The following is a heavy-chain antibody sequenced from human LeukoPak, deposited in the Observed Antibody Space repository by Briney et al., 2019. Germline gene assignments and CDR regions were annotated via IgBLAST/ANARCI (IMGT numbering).Heavy chain of an antibody. Sequence: GRSLRLSCAASGFTFSSYAMHWVRQAPGKGLEWVAVISYDGSNKYYADSVKGRFTISRDNSKNTLYLQMNSLRAEDTAVYYCARELLYYDILTGNPPRSDGMDVWGQGTTVTVSS. CDR3: ARELLYYDILTGNPPRSDGMDV. J-gene: IGHJ6*02. CDR1: GFTFSSYA. D-gene: IGHD3-9*01. CDR2: ISYDGSNK. V-gene: IGHV3-30-3*01.